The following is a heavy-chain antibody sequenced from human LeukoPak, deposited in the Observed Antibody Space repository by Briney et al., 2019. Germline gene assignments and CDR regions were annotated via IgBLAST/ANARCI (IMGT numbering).Heavy chain of an antibody. CDR3: ARDQADYYDTSGYSH. Sequence: SETLSLTCTVSGGSISSGSYSWNWIRLPAGKGLEWIGRIYTSGSTNYNPSLKSRVTISVDTSKNQFSLKLSSVTAADTAVYYCARDQADYYDTSGYSHWGQGTLVTVSS. CDR1: GGSISSGSYS. D-gene: IGHD3-22*01. CDR2: IYTSGST. V-gene: IGHV4-61*02. J-gene: IGHJ4*02.